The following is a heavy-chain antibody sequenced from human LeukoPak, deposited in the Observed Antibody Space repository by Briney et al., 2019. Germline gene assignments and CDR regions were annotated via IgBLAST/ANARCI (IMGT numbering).Heavy chain of an antibody. CDR3: ARGYCSGGSCYDNWFDP. J-gene: IGHJ5*02. D-gene: IGHD2-15*01. CDR1: GYTFTIYD. Sequence: VASVKVSCKASGYTFTIYDINWVRQATGQGLEWMGWMNPNRGNTGYAQTFQGRVTITRNTSISTAYMELSSLRSGDTAVYYCARGYCSGGSCYDNWFDPWGQGTLVTVSS. V-gene: IGHV1-8*03. CDR2: MNPNRGNT.